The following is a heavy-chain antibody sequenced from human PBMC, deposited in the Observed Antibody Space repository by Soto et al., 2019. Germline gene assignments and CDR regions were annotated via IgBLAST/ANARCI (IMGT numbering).Heavy chain of an antibody. J-gene: IGHJ4*02. CDR3: ARASSGYYHFDS. Sequence: QVQLQESGPGLVKPSQTLSLTCTVSGGSISSGGYYCNWIRQHPGKGLEWIGYIYYSGSTYYNPSPKGRVTIPVDTSKKQFSLKLTSVTAADTAGYYCARASSGYYHFDSWGQGTLVTVSS. V-gene: IGHV4-31*03. CDR1: GGSISSGGYY. CDR2: IYYSGST. D-gene: IGHD3-22*01.